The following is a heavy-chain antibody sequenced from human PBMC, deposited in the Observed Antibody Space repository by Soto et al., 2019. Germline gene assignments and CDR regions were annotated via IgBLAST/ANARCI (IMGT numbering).Heavy chain of an antibody. J-gene: IGHJ4*02. CDR3: ARDLGMAATDY. Sequence: GGSLRLSCAASGFTFSDYYMSWIRQAPGKGLEWVSYISSSSSYTNYADSVKGRFTISRDNAKNSLYLQMNSLRAEDTAVYYCARDLGMAATDYWGQGTLVTVSS. V-gene: IGHV3-11*06. D-gene: IGHD6-19*01. CDR1: GFTFSDYY. CDR2: ISSSSSYT.